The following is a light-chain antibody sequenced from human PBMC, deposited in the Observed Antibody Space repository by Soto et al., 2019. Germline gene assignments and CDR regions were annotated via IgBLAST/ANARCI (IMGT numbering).Light chain of an antibody. CDR1: SSDVGSYNL. Sequence: QSVLTQPASVSGSPGQSITISCTGTSSDVGSYNLVSWYQQHPGKAPKLMIYEGSKRPSGVSNRFSGSKSGNTASLTISGLQAEDEAGYYCCSYAGSRDVVFGGGTQLTVL. J-gene: IGLJ2*01. CDR3: CSYAGSRDVV. V-gene: IGLV2-23*01. CDR2: EGS.